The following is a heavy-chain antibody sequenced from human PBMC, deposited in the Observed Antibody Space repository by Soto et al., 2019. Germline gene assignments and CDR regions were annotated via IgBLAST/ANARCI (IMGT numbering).Heavy chain of an antibody. V-gene: IGHV1-46*03. CDR1: GGTFSSYA. Sequence: GASVKVSCKASGGTFSSYAISWVRQAPGQGLEWMGIINPSGGSTSYAQKFQGRVTMTRDTSTSTVYMELSSLRSEDTAVYYCARARTRWRGGAFDIWGQGTMVTVSS. J-gene: IGHJ3*02. CDR3: ARARTRWRGGAFDI. D-gene: IGHD2-15*01. CDR2: INPSGGST.